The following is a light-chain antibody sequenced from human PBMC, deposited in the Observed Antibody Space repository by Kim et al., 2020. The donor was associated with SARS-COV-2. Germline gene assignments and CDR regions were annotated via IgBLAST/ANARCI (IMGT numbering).Light chain of an antibody. J-gene: IGKJ4*01. V-gene: IGKV1-39*01. CDR2: AAS. CDR3: QQSFSSPLT. Sequence: GDRVTVACRGSQSIFTYLNWYQLKPGKAPNLLIYAASNLQSGVPSRFSGSGSGTDSTLTISSLQPEDFASYYCQQSFSSPLTFGGGTKVDIK. CDR1: QSIFTY.